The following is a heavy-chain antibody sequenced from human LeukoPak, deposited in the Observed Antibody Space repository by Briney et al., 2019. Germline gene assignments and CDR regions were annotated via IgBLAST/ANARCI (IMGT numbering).Heavy chain of an antibody. CDR3: ARKAQYNGHYPLDY. V-gene: IGHV3-23*01. CDR1: GFTFTSYS. CDR2: TSDRGDYT. D-gene: IGHD1-7*01. Sequence: GGSLRLSCAASGFTFTSYSMSWVRQAPGKGLEWVSGTSDRGDYTYYADSVKGRFTISRDSSKNTLFLQMNSLGAEDTALYFCARKAQYNGHYPLDYWGQGTLVTASS. J-gene: IGHJ4*02.